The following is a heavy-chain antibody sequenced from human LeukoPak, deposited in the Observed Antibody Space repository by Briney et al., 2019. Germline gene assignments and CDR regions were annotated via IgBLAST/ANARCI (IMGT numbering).Heavy chain of an antibody. CDR2: INSNSGGT. CDR3: ARAHYYYDSSGYSEFDAFDI. CDR1: GYTFTGYY. D-gene: IGHD3-22*01. J-gene: IGHJ3*02. Sequence: ASVKVSCKASGYTFTGYYMHWVRQAPGQGLEWMGWINSNSGGTNYAQKFQGRVTMTRDTSISTAYMELSRLRSDDTAVYYCARAHYYYDSSGYSEFDAFDIWGQGTMVTASS. V-gene: IGHV1-2*02.